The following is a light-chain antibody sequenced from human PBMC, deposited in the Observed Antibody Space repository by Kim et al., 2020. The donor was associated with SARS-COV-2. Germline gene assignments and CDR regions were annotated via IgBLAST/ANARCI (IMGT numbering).Light chain of an antibody. J-gene: IGKJ5*01. V-gene: IGKV3-15*01. CDR3: QQYNIWPIT. CDR1: QSVSSN. CDR2: GAS. Sequence: EIVMTQSPATLSVSPGERATLSCRASQSVSSNLAGYQQKPGQAPRLLIYGASTRATGIPARFSGSGSGTEFTLTISSLQSEDFAVYYCQQYNIWPITFGQGTRLEIK.